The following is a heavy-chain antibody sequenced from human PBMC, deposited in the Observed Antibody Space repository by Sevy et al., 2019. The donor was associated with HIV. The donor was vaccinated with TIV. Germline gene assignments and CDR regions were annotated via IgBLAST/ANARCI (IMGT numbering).Heavy chain of an antibody. CDR2: IYPGDSDT. D-gene: IGHD3-10*01. Sequence: GESLKISCKGSGYSFTSYWIGWVRQMPGKGLEWMGIIYPGDSDTRYSPSFQGQVTISADKSISTAYLQWSSLKASDTAMYYCARQALQGFGELFAAFDIWGQGTMVTVSS. V-gene: IGHV5-51*01. CDR1: GYSFTSYW. J-gene: IGHJ3*02. CDR3: ARQALQGFGELFAAFDI.